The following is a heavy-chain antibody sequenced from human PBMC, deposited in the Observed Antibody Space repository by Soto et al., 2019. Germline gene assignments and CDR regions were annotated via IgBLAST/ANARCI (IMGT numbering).Heavy chain of an antibody. CDR3: APDPLYAAFDI. V-gene: IGHV3-30*03. CDR2: ISYDGSNK. Sequence: GGSLRLSCAASGFTFSSYGMHWVRQAPGKGLEWVAVISYDGSNKYYADSVKGRFTISRDNSKNTPYLQMNSLRAEDTAVYYCAPDPLYAAFDIWGQGTMVTVSS. J-gene: IGHJ3*02. D-gene: IGHD3-16*01. CDR1: GFTFSSYG.